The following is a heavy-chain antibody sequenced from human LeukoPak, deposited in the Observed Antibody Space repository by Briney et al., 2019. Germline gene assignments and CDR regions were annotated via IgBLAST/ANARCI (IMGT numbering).Heavy chain of an antibody. V-gene: IGHV3-9*01. J-gene: IGHJ3*02. D-gene: IGHD5-24*01. CDR1: GFTFDDYA. CDR2: ISWNSGSI. CDR3: AKDTGRWLQSMDAFDI. Sequence: GGSLRLSCAASGFTFDDYAMHWVRQAPGKGLEWVSGISWNSGSIGYAASVKGRFTISRDNAKNSLYLQMNSLRAEDTALYYCAKDTGRWLQSMDAFDIWGQGTMVTVSS.